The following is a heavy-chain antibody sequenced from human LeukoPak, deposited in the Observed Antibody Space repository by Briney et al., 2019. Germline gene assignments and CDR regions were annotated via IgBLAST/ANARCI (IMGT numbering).Heavy chain of an antibody. V-gene: IGHV4-59*01. J-gene: IGHJ5*02. Sequence: SETLSLTCTVSGGSISSYYWSWIWQPPGKGLEWIGYIYYSGSTNYNPSLKSRVTISVDTSKNQFSLKLSSVTAADTAVYYCARGGDSAWFDPWGQGTLVTVSS. CDR3: ARGGDSAWFDP. CDR1: GGSISSYY. D-gene: IGHD2-21*02. CDR2: IYYSGST.